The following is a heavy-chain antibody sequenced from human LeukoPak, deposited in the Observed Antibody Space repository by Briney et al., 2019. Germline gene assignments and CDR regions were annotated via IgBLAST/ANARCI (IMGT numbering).Heavy chain of an antibody. J-gene: IGHJ4*02. CDR1: GFTFSSYS. CDR2: ISSSSSYI. Sequence: EGSLRLSCAASGFTFSSYSMNWVRQAPGKGLEWVSSISSSSSYIYYADSVKGRFTISRDNAKNSLYLQMNSLRAEDTAVYYCAKPPGRKYYFDYWGQGTLVTVSS. D-gene: IGHD3-10*01. V-gene: IGHV3-21*01. CDR3: AKPPGRKYYFDY.